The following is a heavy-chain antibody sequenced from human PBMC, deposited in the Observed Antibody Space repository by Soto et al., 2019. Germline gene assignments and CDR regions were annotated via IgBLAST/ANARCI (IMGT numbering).Heavy chain of an antibody. D-gene: IGHD7-27*01. CDR1: GDSISNLDYF. CDR3: ARGRYCLTGRCFPNWFDS. Sequence: SETLSLTCSVSGDSISNLDYFWAWIRQPPGQALEYIGYIYKSATTYFNPSFESRVAISVDTSKSQFSLNVTSVTAADTAVYFCARGRYCLTGRCFPNWFDSWGQGALVTVSS. J-gene: IGHJ5*01. CDR2: IYKSATT. V-gene: IGHV4-30-4*01.